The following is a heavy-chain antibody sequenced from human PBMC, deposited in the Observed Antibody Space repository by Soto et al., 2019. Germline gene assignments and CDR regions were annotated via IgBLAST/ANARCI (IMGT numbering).Heavy chain of an antibody. V-gene: IGHV3-33*01. CDR2: IWYDGSNK. Sequence: QVQLVESGGGVVQPGRSLRLSCAASGFTFSSYGMHWVRQAPGKGLEWVAVIWYDGSNKYYADSVKGRFTISRDNSKNTLYLQMNSLRAEDTAVYYCARESGDNWNYLLYFDYWGQGTLVTVSS. CDR1: GFTFSSYG. J-gene: IGHJ4*02. D-gene: IGHD1-7*01. CDR3: ARESGDNWNYLLYFDY.